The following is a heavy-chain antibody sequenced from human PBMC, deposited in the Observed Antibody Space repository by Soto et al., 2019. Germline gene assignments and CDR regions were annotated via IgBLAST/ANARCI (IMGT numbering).Heavy chain of an antibody. CDR2: IIPIFGTA. V-gene: IGHV1-69*13. D-gene: IGHD5-12*01. Sequence: ASVKVSCKASGGTFSSYAISWVRQAPGQGLEWMGGIIPIFGTANYAQKFQGRVTITADESTSTAYMELSSLRSEDTAVYYCARHLIGWINSGYDSLRSTTGYYYGMDVWGQGTTVTVSS. J-gene: IGHJ6*02. CDR1: GGTFSSYA. CDR3: ARHLIGWINSGYDSLRSTTGYYYGMDV.